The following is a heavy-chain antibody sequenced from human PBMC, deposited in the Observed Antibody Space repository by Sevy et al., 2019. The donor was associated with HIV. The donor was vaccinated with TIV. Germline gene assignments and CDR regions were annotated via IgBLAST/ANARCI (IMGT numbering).Heavy chain of an antibody. J-gene: IGHJ4*02. Sequence: GGSLRLSCAAAGFNFNNYAMTWVRQAPGKGLEWVSGISFSGSKTNYAESLKGRFSISRDPSKNTLYLQMNNVRVEDTAVYFCAKTPFMDFWNDYYSFYFDFWGQGTLVTVSS. V-gene: IGHV3-23*01. CDR2: ISFSGSKT. D-gene: IGHD3-3*01. CDR1: GFNFNNYA. CDR3: AKTPFMDFWNDYYSFYFDF.